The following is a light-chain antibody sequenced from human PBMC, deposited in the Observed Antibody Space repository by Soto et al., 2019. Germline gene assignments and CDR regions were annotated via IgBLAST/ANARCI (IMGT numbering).Light chain of an antibody. CDR2: AAS. Sequence: DIQMTQSPSSLSASVGDRVTITCRASQGIRYDLGWYQQKPGQVPKRLSYAASSLQSGVPSRLSGSGSGKEFTLTISSLQPEDFATYDCLQHNSVPLTFGGGTKVEI. V-gene: IGKV1-17*01. CDR1: QGIRYD. CDR3: LQHNSVPLT. J-gene: IGKJ4*01.